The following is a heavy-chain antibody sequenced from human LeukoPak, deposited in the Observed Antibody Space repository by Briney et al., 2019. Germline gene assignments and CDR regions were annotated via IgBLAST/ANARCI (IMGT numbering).Heavy chain of an antibody. V-gene: IGHV1-24*01. CDR2: FDPEDGET. CDR1: GYTLTELS. CDR3: ARVVLGRRWLQTSYYYGMDV. D-gene: IGHD5-24*01. J-gene: IGHJ6*02. Sequence: GASVKVSCKVSGYTLTELSMHWVRQAPGKGLEWMGGFDPEDGETIYAQKFQGRVTMTEDTSTDTAYLELSSLTSEDTAVYYCARVVLGRRWLQTSYYYGMDVWGQGTTVTVSS.